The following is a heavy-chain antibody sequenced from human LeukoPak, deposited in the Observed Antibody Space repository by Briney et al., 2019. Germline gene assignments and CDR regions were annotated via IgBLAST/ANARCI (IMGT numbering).Heavy chain of an antibody. CDR2: INHSGST. J-gene: IGHJ4*02. CDR1: GYSISSGYY. CDR3: ARVCSSGRCLDY. D-gene: IGHD2-15*01. V-gene: IGHV4-38-2*02. Sequence: SETLSLTCTVSGYSISSGYYWAWMRQPPGKGLEWIGSINHSGSTYYNPSLKSRVTVSVDTSKNQDSLRLSSVTAADTAVYYCARVCSSGRCLDYWGQGTLVTVSS.